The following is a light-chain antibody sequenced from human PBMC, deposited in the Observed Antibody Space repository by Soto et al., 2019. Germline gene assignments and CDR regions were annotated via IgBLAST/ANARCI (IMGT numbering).Light chain of an antibody. CDR1: QTISSW. CDR3: QHYNSYSEA. V-gene: IGKV1-5*03. Sequence: DIQMTQSPSTLSVSVGDRVTITCRASQTISSWLAWSQQKPGKAPKLLIYKASTLKSGVPSRFSGSGSGTEFTRTISSLHPEYFATYYCQHYNSYSEAFGQGTKVDLK. CDR2: KAS. J-gene: IGKJ1*01.